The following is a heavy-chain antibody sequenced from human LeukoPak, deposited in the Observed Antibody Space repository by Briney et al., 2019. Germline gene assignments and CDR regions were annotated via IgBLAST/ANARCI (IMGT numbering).Heavy chain of an antibody. Sequence: PGGSLRLSCAASGFTFSSYDMHWVRQATGKGLEWVSAIGTAGDTYYPGSVKGRFTISRDNAKNSLYLQMNSLRAEDTAVYYCARGGAPWALDIWGQGTMVTVSS. CDR3: ARGGAPWALDI. J-gene: IGHJ3*02. V-gene: IGHV3-13*01. CDR1: GFTFSSYD. CDR2: IGTAGDT. D-gene: IGHD3-10*01.